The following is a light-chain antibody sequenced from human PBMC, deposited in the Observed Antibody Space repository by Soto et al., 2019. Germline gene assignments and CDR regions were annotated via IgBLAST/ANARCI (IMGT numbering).Light chain of an antibody. Sequence: QSVLTQPASVSGSAEQSITISCTGTSSDVGAYNYVSWYQQHPGKAPKLMIYEVSNRPSGVSNRYSGSKSGNTASLTIYGLQAEDEADYYCSSYTSSSTLYVFGTGTKLTVL. CDR3: SSYTSSSTLYV. J-gene: IGLJ1*01. CDR2: EVS. CDR1: SSDVGAYNY. V-gene: IGLV2-14*01.